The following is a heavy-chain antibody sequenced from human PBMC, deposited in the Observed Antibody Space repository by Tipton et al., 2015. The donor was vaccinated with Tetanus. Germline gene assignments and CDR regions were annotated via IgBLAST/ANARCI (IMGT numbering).Heavy chain of an antibody. D-gene: IGHD1-26*01. Sequence: TLSLTCSVSGASLRSGDYNWSWIRQPPGKGLEWLAYISDSGLTNSNYFLKSRITISRDTSRNQFSLKLTSVTAADTAVYYCTRGLPREPFYFDYWGQGKLVAVSS. CDR2: ISDSGLT. J-gene: IGHJ4*02. CDR3: TRGLPREPFYFDY. V-gene: IGHV4-61*08. CDR1: GASLRSGDYN.